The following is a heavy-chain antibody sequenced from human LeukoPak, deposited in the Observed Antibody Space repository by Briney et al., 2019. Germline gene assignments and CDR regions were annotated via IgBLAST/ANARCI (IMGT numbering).Heavy chain of an antibody. D-gene: IGHD3-16*01. Sequence: GGSLRLSCAASGFTFKSYWMSWVRQAPGKGLEWVANIKRDESEKYYVDSVKGRFTISRDNANNSLYLQMNSLRAEDTAVYYCARDQGEEFDFWGQGTLVTVSS. CDR2: IKRDESEK. CDR1: GFTFKSYW. J-gene: IGHJ4*02. CDR3: ARDQGEEFDF. V-gene: IGHV3-7*01.